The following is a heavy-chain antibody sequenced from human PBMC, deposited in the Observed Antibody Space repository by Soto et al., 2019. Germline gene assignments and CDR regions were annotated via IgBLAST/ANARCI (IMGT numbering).Heavy chain of an antibody. J-gene: IGHJ5*02. CDR2: IYWNDDK. CDR3: AHRSITMVRGVKEYWFDP. V-gene: IGHV2-5*01. CDR1: GFSLSTSGVG. Sequence: QITLKESGPTLVKPTQTLTLTCTFSGFSLSTSGVGGGWIRQPPGQALEWLALIYWNDDKRYSPSLKGRLTITKDTSKNQVVLTMTNMDPVDTATYYCAHRSITMVRGVKEYWFDPWGQGTLVTVSS. D-gene: IGHD3-10*01.